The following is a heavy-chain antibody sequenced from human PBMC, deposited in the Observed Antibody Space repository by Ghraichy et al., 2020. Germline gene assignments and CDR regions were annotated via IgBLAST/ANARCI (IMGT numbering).Heavy chain of an antibody. CDR3: AREWRASTNWYFDL. J-gene: IGHJ2*01. CDR2: IYTGRNV. V-gene: IGHV3-53*01. D-gene: IGHD2-2*01. Sequence: GGYLRLSCAASGLTVRNNFMSWVRQAPGKGLEWVSIIYTGRNVYYADSVKGRFIISRDYSRNTVYLQMNSLRVEDTAVYYCAREWRASTNWYFDLWGRGSLVTVSS. CDR1: GLTVRNNF.